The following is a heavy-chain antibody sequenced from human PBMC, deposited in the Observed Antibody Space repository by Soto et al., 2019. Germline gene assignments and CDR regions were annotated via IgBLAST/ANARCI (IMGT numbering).Heavy chain of an antibody. CDR3: AREDYGSVSFDY. V-gene: IGHV3-33*01. D-gene: IGHD3-10*01. Sequence: QVQLVESGGGVVQPGRSLRLSCAASGFTFSSYGMHWVRQAPGKGLEWVAVIWYDGSNKYYADSVKGRFTISRDNSKNTLYLQMISPRDEDTAVYYCAREDYGSVSFDYWGQGTLVTVSS. CDR2: IWYDGSNK. CDR1: GFTFSSYG. J-gene: IGHJ4*02.